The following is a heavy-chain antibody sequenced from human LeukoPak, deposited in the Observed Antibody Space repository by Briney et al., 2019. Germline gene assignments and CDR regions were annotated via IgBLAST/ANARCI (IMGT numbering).Heavy chain of an antibody. J-gene: IGHJ4*02. CDR3: ARDIVYLIDEDYG. V-gene: IGHV4-4*07. CDR2: IQTSGSA. D-gene: IGHD4-17*01. Sequence: SETLSLTCIVSGSSLNTDYWSWIRQPAGKALEWIGRIQTSGSADYSPSLQSRVTISVDMSKREFSLKLTSVTAADAAVYYCARDIVYLIDEDYGWGQGIVVPVSS. CDR1: GSSLNTDY.